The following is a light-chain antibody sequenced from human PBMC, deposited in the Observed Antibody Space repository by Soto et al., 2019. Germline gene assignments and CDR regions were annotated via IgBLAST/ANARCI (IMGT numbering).Light chain of an antibody. CDR1: QNIGSY. CDR2: AAS. Sequence: DIQMTQSPSSLSASVGDRVTITCRASQNIGSYLHWYQQKPGKAPKLLIYAASSLQSGVPSRFSGSGSGTEFTLTISSLQPEDFATYYCQQSYSAPPALTFGGGTKVEIK. J-gene: IGKJ4*01. V-gene: IGKV1-39*01. CDR3: QQSYSAPPALT.